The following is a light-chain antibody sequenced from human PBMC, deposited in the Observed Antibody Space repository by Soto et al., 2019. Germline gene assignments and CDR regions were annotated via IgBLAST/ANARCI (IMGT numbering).Light chain of an antibody. Sequence: QSVLTQPPSASGSPGQSVTISCTGTSSDVGAYDYVSWYQQHPGKAPKLMIYDVTKRPSGVPDRFSGSKSGNTASLTISGLQAEDEADYSCCSYVDNYTFVFGTGTKVTVL. V-gene: IGLV2-11*01. CDR3: CSYVDNYTFV. J-gene: IGLJ1*01. CDR2: DVT. CDR1: SSDVGAYDY.